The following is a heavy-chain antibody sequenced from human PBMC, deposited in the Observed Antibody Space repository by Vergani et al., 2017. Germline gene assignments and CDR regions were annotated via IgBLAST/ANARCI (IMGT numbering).Heavy chain of an antibody. V-gene: IGHV3-30*18. CDR2: ISYDGSNK. J-gene: IGHJ6*03. CDR3: AKEDCXSTSCYYYYYYMDF. Sequence: QVQLVESGGGVVQPGRSLRLSCAASGFTFSSYGMHWVRQAPGKGLEWVAVISYDGSNKYYADSVKGRFTISRDNSKNTLYLQMNSLRAEDTAVYYCAKEDCXSTSCYYYYYYMDFWGKGTTVTVSS. D-gene: IGHD2-2*01. CDR1: GFTFSSYG.